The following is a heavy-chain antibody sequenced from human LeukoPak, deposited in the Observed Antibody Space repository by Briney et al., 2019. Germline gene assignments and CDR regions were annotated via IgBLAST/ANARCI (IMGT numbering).Heavy chain of an antibody. CDR2: INSDGSST. Sequence: GGSLRLSCAASGFTFSHYWVHWVRQAPGKGLVRVSRINSDGSSTTYADSVKGRFTISRDNAENTLYLQMNSLRTEDTAVYYCARGGVYSYSHNDYWGQGSVVTVSS. CDR1: GFTFSHYW. J-gene: IGHJ4*02. D-gene: IGHD2-15*01. V-gene: IGHV3-74*03. CDR3: ARGGVYSYSHNDY.